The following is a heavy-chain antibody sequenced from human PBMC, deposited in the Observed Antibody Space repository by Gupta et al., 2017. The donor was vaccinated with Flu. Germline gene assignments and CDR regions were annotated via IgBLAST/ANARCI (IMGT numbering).Heavy chain of an antibody. J-gene: IGHJ2*01. CDR3: ARALVVVVPAATNWYFDL. V-gene: IGHV4-61*02. CDR2: VYPSGNT. Sequence: QVQLQESGPGLVKPSQTLSLTCTVSGGSISSGSYSWSWIRPPAGKGLEWIGRVYPSGNTNYNPSLKSRVTISVDTSKNQFSLKLTSVTAADTAVYYCARALVVVVPAATNWYFDLWGRGTLVTVSS. CDR1: GGSISSGSYS. D-gene: IGHD2-2*01.